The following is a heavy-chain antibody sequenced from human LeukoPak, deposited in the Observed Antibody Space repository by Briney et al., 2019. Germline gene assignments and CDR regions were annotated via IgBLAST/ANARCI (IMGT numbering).Heavy chain of an antibody. D-gene: IGHD1/OR15-1a*01. CDR2: IFYNGGT. CDR3: ARDANNWYFDL. CDR1: GQSMENYY. V-gene: IGHV4-59*01. J-gene: IGHJ2*01. Sequence: SETLSLTCGVSGQSMENYYWSWIRQPPGKGLEWIGYIFYNGGTNYSPSLKSRVTISGDTSKNQFSLKLSSVTAADTAVYYCARDANNWYFDLWGRGTPVTVSS.